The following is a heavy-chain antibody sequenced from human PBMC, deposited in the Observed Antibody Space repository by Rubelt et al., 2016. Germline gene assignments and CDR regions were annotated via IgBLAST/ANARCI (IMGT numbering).Heavy chain of an antibody. D-gene: IGHD1-7*01. CDR3: ARDLPPFRRYNWNFPLDY. CDR2: ISAYNGNT. Sequence: QVQLVQSGAEVKKPGASVKVSCKASGYTFTSYGISWVRQAPGQGLEWMGWISAYNGNTNYAQKLQGRVTMPTDTSTSTAYMELRSLRSDDPAVYYWARDLPPFRRYNWNFPLDYWGQGTLVTVSS. CDR1: GYTFTSYG. J-gene: IGHJ4*02. V-gene: IGHV1-18*01.